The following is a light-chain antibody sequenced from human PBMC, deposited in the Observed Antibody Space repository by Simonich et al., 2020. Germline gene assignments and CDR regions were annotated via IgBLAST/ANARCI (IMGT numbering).Light chain of an antibody. V-gene: IGKV4-1*01. J-gene: IGKJ2*01. CDR3: QQYYSTPYT. CDR2: WAS. Sequence: DIVMTQSPDSLAVSLGERATINSKSNQSVLYSSNNKNYLAWYQQKPGQPPKLLIYWASTRESGVPDRFSGSGSGTDFTLTISSLQAEDVAVYYCQQYYSTPYTFGQGTNLEIK. CDR1: QSVLYSSNNKNY.